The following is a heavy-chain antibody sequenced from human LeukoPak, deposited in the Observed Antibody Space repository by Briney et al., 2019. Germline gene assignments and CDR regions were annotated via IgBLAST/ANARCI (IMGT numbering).Heavy chain of an antibody. CDR1: GFTFSSYW. D-gene: IGHD2-2*01. V-gene: IGHV3-7*01. CDR2: IKQDGSDK. J-gene: IGHJ4*02. CDR3: ARGVVVPAASIIPADY. Sequence: GGSLRLSCAASGFTFSSYWMSWVRQAPGKGLEWVANIKQDGSDKYYVDSVKGRFTISRDKSKNSLYLQMSSLRAEDTAVYYCARGVVVPAASIIPADYWGQGTLVTVSS.